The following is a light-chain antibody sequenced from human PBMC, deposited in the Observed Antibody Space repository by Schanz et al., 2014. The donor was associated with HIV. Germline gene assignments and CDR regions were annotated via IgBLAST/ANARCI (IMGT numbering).Light chain of an antibody. J-gene: IGKJ1*01. CDR3: QQYYTYPRT. CDR2: AAS. Sequence: DIQMTQSPPTLSASVGDRVSITCRTSQGISNYLAWYQQKPGKVPKLLIYAASTLQPGVPSRFRGSGSGTDFTLTISCLQSEDFATYYCQQYYTYPRTFGQGTKVEIK. CDR1: QGISNY. V-gene: IGKV1-27*01.